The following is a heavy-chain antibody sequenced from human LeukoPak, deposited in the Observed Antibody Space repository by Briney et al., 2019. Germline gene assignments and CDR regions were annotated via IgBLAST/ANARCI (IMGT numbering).Heavy chain of an antibody. CDR2: IYYSGST. CDR3: ASGLGRGVISAFDI. Sequence: SETLSLTCTVSGGSISSYYWGWIRQSPGKGLEWIGYIYYSGSTNYNPSLKSRVSISVDTSKNEFSLKVSSVTAADTAVYYCASGLGRGVISAFDIWGQGTMVTVSS. V-gene: IGHV4-59*01. CDR1: GGSISSYY. J-gene: IGHJ3*02. D-gene: IGHD3-10*01.